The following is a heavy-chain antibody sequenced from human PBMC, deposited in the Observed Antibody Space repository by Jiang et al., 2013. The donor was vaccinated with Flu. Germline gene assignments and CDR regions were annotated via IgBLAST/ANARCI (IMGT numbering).Heavy chain of an antibody. Sequence: QTLSLTCAISGDSVSSNSAAWNWIRQSPSRGLEWLGRTYYRSKWYNDYAVSVKSRITINPDTFKNQFSLQLKSVTPEDTAVYYCARSHCGGDCSRHDYWGQGTLVTVSS. CDR1: GDSVSSNSAA. J-gene: IGHJ4*02. CDR3: ARSHCGGDCSRHDY. CDR2: TYYRSKWYN. V-gene: IGHV6-1*01. D-gene: IGHD2-21*02.